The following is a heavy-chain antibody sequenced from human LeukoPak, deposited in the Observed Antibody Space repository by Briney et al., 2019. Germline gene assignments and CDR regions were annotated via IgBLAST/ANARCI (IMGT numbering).Heavy chain of an antibody. CDR3: TTDLPGTPTDF. J-gene: IGHJ4*02. CDR2: IKSKANGETI. CDR1: GFTFSSYS. V-gene: IGHV3-15*05. D-gene: IGHD2-15*01. Sequence: GGSLRLSCAASGFTFSSYSMNWVRQAPGKGLEWVGRIKSKANGETIDYAAPVKGRFTISRDDSKNTLYLQMNSLDTEDTAVYFCTTDLPGTPTDFWGQGTLVTVSS.